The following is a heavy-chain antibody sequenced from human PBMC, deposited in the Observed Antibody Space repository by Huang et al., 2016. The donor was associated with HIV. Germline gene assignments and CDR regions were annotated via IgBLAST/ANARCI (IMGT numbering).Heavy chain of an antibody. Sequence: CAASGFTFSSYSMNWVRQAPGKGLEWVSSISSSSSYIYYADSVKGRFTISRDNAKNSLYLQMNSLRAEDTAVYYCASEIAAASIDYWGQGTLVTVSS. D-gene: IGHD6-13*01. CDR2: ISSSSSYI. V-gene: IGHV3-21*01. CDR1: GFTFSSYS. CDR3: ASEIAAASIDY. J-gene: IGHJ4*02.